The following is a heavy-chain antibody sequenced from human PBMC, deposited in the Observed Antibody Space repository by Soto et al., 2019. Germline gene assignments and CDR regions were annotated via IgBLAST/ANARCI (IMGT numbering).Heavy chain of an antibody. D-gene: IGHD3-3*01. Sequence: LRLSCAASGFTFSSYGMHWVRQAPGKGLEWVAVIWYDGSNKYYADSVKGRFTISRDNSKNTLYLQMNSLRAEDTAVYYCARAQPPNGDFGGTADYWGQGTLVTVSS. CDR2: IWYDGSNK. J-gene: IGHJ4*02. CDR3: ARAQPPNGDFGGTADY. CDR1: GFTFSSYG. V-gene: IGHV3-33*01.